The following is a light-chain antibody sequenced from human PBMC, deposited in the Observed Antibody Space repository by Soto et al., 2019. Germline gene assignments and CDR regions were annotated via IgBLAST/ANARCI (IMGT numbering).Light chain of an antibody. CDR1: QSVSYY. CDR3: QQRSNWPALT. CDR2: DAS. J-gene: IGKJ4*02. Sequence: EVVLTQSPDTLSLSPGESATLSCRASQSVSYYLAWSQQKPGQPPRLLIYDASNRASGIPARFSGSESGTDFTLTITSVEPEDFAVYYCQQRSNWPALTCGGRTKVEI. V-gene: IGKV3-11*01.